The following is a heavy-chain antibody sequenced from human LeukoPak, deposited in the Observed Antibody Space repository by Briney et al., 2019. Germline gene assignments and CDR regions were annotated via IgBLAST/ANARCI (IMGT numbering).Heavy chain of an antibody. CDR1: GFTFSSYA. CDR3: SKRLAREFDY. V-gene: IGHV3-30*04. CDR2: ISYDGSNK. D-gene: IGHD1-26*01. Sequence: GGSLRLSCAASGFTFSSYAMHWVRQAPGKGLEWVAVISYDGSNKYYADSVKGRFTISRDTSKNTLYLQMSSLRAEDTALYYCSKRLAREFDYWGQGTLVTVSS. J-gene: IGHJ4*02.